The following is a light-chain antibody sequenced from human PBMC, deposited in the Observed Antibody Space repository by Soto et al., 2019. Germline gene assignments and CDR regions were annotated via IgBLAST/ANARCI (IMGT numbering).Light chain of an antibody. Sequence: DIQMTQSPFSLSASVGDGVTITCRASQSINSKLNWYQQKPGEVPKLLIYAATSLQSGVPSRFSGSGSGTDFTLTISSLQPEDFATYYCQQSYKSPPTFGQGTKVDI. V-gene: IGKV1-39*01. CDR2: AAT. CDR1: QSINSK. J-gene: IGKJ1*01. CDR3: QQSYKSPPT.